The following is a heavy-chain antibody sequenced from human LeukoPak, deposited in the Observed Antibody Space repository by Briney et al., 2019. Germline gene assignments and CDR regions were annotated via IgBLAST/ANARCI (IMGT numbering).Heavy chain of an antibody. CDR3: ARVKTIFGVVIIPEYYMDV. D-gene: IGHD3-3*01. J-gene: IGHJ6*03. Sequence: ASVKVSCKASGYTFTGYYMHWVRQAPGQGLEWMGWINPNSGGTNYAQKFQGRVTMTRDTSISTAYMELSRLRSDDTAVYYCARVKTIFGVVIIPEYYMDVWGKGTTVTVSS. CDR2: INPNSGGT. V-gene: IGHV1-2*02. CDR1: GYTFTGYY.